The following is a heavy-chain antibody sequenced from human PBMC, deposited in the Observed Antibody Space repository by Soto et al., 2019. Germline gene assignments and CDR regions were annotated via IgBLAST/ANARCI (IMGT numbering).Heavy chain of an antibody. CDR3: ARGDYFDTSGHFSDAFDI. CDR1: GFTFSPYY. Sequence: PGGSLRLSCAASGFTFSPYYMSWVRQAPGKGLEWLAMTTQDGNDKHYVDSVRGRFTISRDSAKNSLYLQMISLRAEDTAVYYCARGDYFDTSGHFSDAFDIWGQGTMVTVSS. D-gene: IGHD3-22*01. V-gene: IGHV3-7*04. CDR2: TTQDGNDK. J-gene: IGHJ3*02.